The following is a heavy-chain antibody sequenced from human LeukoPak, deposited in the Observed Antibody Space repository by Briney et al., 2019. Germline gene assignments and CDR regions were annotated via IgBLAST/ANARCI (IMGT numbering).Heavy chain of an antibody. Sequence: PGGSLRLSCAASGFTFSSYTMHWVRQAPGKGLEWVAVISYDGRKYFADSVEGRITISRDNSKNMVYLQMNSLRTQDTAVYYCAKAPGTAYPDYWGQGTLVTVSS. CDR2: ISYDGRK. J-gene: IGHJ4*02. CDR1: GFTFSSYT. CDR3: AKAPGTAYPDY. D-gene: IGHD1-14*01. V-gene: IGHV3-30*04.